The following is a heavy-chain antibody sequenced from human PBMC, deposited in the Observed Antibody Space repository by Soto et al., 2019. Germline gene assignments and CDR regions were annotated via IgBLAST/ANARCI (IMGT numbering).Heavy chain of an antibody. CDR2: TYYRSRWYT. Sequence: VQLQQSGPGLVKPSQTLSLTCAISGDSVSSNRAAWGWIRQSPSRGLEWLGRTYYRSRWYTDYADSVKSRITINPDTYRNQFSLQLNSVTPEDTAVYYCAREDSAATNDAFDMCGPGTMVTVSS. D-gene: IGHD3-10*01. V-gene: IGHV6-1*01. CDR3: AREDSAATNDAFDM. J-gene: IGHJ3*02. CDR1: GDSVSSNRAA.